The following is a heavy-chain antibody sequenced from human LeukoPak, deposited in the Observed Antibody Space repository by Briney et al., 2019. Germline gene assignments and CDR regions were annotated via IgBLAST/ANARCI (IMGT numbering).Heavy chain of an antibody. Sequence: GGSLRLSCAASGFTFSSYGIHWVRQAPGKGLERVAFIRYDGSNKYYADSVKGRFTISRDNAKNSLYLQMNSLRAEDTAVYYCARVRYGASILGGYYYYMDVWGKGTTVTVSS. J-gene: IGHJ6*03. CDR1: GFTFSSYG. V-gene: IGHV3-30*02. CDR3: ARVRYGASILGGYYYYMDV. CDR2: IRYDGSNK. D-gene: IGHD3-3*01.